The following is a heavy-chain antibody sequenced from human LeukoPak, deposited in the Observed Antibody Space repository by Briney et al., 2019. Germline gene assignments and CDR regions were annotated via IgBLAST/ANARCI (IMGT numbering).Heavy chain of an antibody. CDR1: GGSISSYY. D-gene: IGHD6-19*01. CDR3: AREGYSSGWGWLDP. Sequence: SETLSLTCAVSGGSISSYYWSWIRQPPGKGLEWIGYIYYSGSTNYNPSLKSRVTISVDTSKNQFSLKLSSVTAADTAVYYCAREGYSSGWGWLDPWGQGTLVTVSS. CDR2: IYYSGST. V-gene: IGHV4-59*01. J-gene: IGHJ5*02.